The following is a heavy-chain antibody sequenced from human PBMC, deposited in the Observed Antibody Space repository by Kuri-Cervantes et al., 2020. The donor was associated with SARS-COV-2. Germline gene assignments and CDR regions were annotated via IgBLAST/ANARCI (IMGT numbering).Heavy chain of an antibody. D-gene: IGHD1-26*01. Sequence: ESLKISCDVYGGSFSGYYWSWIRQPPGKGLEWIGEINHSGSTNYNPSLKSRVTISVDTSKNQFSLKLSSVTAADTAVYYCARLSGSQGYYFDCWGQGTLVIVSS. CDR2: INHSGST. CDR3: ARLSGSQGYYFDC. CDR1: GGSFSGYY. J-gene: IGHJ4*02. V-gene: IGHV4-34*01.